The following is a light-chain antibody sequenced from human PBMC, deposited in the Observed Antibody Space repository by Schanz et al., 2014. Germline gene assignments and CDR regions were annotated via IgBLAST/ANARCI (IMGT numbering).Light chain of an antibody. CDR2: EVS. V-gene: IGLV2-8*01. CDR3: SSYRRTATVAV. J-gene: IGLJ1*01. CDR1: SSDVGGYNY. Sequence: QSALTQPPSASGSPGQSVTISCTGTSSDVGGYNYVSWYQQHPGKAPKLMIYEVSQRPSGVPDRFSGSKSGNTASLTVSGLQAEDEGDYYCSSYRRTATVAVFGTGTKLTVL.